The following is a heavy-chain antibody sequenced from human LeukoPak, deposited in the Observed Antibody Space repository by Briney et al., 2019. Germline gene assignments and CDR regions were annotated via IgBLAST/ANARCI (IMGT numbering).Heavy chain of an antibody. CDR3: ARGPNEGDYAFDY. CDR2: IYTSGST. Sequence: SETLSLTCTVSGGSISSYYWSWIRQRAGKGLEWIGRIYTSGSTNYNPSLKSRVTMSVDTSKNQFSLKLSSVTAADTAVYYCARGPNEGDYAFDYWGQGTLVTVSS. D-gene: IGHD4-17*01. V-gene: IGHV4-4*07. CDR1: GGSISSYY. J-gene: IGHJ4*02.